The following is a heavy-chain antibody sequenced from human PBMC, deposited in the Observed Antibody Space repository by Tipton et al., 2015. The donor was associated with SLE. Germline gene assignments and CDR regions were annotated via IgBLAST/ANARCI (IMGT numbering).Heavy chain of an antibody. V-gene: IGHV4-4*07. CDR2: IYTGGNT. CDR3: VVCSPSSCSYFDY. CDR1: GGSISRYY. J-gene: IGHJ4*02. Sequence: TLSLTCTVSGGSISRYYWGWIRQPAGKGLEWIGRIYTGGNTKYNPSLEGRVTLSVDASKDQFSLRLTSVTAADTAVYCCVVCSPSSCSYFDYWGQGRLVTVSS. D-gene: IGHD2-2*01.